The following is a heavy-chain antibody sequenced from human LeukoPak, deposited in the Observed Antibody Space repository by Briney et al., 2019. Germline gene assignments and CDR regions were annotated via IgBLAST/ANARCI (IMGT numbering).Heavy chain of an antibody. Sequence: TGGSLRLSCAASGFTFSSYAMSWVRQAPGKGLEWVSAISGSGGSTYYADSVKGRFTISRDNSKNTLYLQMNSLRAEDTAVYYRAKDLGYCSGGSCYPIDYWGQGTLVTVSS. D-gene: IGHD2-15*01. V-gene: IGHV3-23*01. J-gene: IGHJ4*02. CDR1: GFTFSSYA. CDR3: AKDLGYCSGGSCYPIDY. CDR2: ISGSGGST.